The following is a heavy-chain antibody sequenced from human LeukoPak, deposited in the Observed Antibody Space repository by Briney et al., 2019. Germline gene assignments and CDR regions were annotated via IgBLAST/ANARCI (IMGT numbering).Heavy chain of an antibody. Sequence: ASVKVSCKASGYTFTGYYMHWVRQAPGQGLKWMGIINPNSGSTTYAQNFQGRVTMTRDTSTSTVYMELSSLRSEDTAVYYCARGDGYIRYGMDVWGQGTTVTVSS. J-gene: IGHJ6*02. CDR2: INPNSGST. D-gene: IGHD5-24*01. CDR1: GYTFTGYY. CDR3: ARGDGYIRYGMDV. V-gene: IGHV1-46*01.